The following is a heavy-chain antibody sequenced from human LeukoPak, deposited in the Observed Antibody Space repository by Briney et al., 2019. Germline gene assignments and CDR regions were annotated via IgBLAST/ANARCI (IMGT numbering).Heavy chain of an antibody. D-gene: IGHD3-9*01. CDR1: GGSFSGYY. CDR2: INHSGST. Sequence: SETLSLTCAVYGGSFSGYYWSWIRQPPGKGLEWIGGINHSGSTNYNPSLKSRVTISVDTSKNQFSLKLSSVTAADTAVYYCARESLGGYFDWLLSSYFDYWGQGTLVTVSS. CDR3: ARESLGGYFDWLLSSYFDY. V-gene: IGHV4-34*01. J-gene: IGHJ4*02.